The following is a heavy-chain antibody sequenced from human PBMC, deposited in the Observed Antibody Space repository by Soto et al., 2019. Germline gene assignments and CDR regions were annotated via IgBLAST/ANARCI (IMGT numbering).Heavy chain of an antibody. CDR1: GFTFSSYA. D-gene: IGHD3-10*01. CDR3: ARDTVRGSPYYYYYYGMDV. Sequence: PVGSLRLSCAASGFTFSSYAMSWVRQAPGKGLEWVSAISGSGGSTYYADSVKGRFTISRDNSKNTLYLQMNSLRAEDTAVYYCARDTVRGSPYYYYYYGMDVWGQGTTVTVSS. J-gene: IGHJ6*02. V-gene: IGHV3-23*01. CDR2: ISGSGGST.